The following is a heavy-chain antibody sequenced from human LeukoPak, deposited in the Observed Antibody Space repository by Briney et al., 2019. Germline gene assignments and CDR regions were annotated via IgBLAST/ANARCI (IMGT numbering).Heavy chain of an antibody. CDR2: ISDDGYST. CDR1: RFIFDNYG. D-gene: IGHD6-19*01. CDR3: AKVAVAGYFDY. J-gene: IGHJ4*02. Sequence: GGSLRLSCAASRFIFDNYGMTWVRQAPGKGLEWVSGISDDGYSTYYADSVMGRFTISRDNSKNTLYLQMNSLRVEDTAVYYCAKVAVAGYFDYWGQGTLVTVSS. V-gene: IGHV3-23*01.